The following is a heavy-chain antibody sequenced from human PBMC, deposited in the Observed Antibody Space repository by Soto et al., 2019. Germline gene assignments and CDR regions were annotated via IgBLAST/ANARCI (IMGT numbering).Heavy chain of an antibody. V-gene: IGHV3-33*01. CDR1: GFTFSSYG. CDR2: IWYDGSNK. CDR3: ARDIVVVVAATTHNWFDP. J-gene: IGHJ5*02. D-gene: IGHD2-15*01. Sequence: VGSLRLSCAASGFTFSSYGTHWVRQAPGKGLEWVAVIWYDGSNKYYADSVKGRFTISRDNSKNTLYLQMNSLRAENTAVYYCARDIVVVVAATTHNWFDPWGQGTLVTVSS.